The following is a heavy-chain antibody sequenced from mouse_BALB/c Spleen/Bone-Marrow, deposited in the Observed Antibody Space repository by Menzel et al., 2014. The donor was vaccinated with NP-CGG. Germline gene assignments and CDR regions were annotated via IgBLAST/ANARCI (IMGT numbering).Heavy chain of an antibody. CDR3: TRGGRYDEVAY. CDR1: SYTFTDYA. D-gene: IGHD2-14*01. J-gene: IGHJ3*01. Sequence: VQLVESGPELVRPGVSVKISCKGSSYTFTDYAMHWVKQSHAKSLEWIGVISTYSGNANYNQKFKGKATMTVDKSSSTAYMELARLTSEDSAVYYCTRGGRYDEVAYWGQGTLVTVSA. CDR2: ISTYSGNA. V-gene: IGHV1-67*01.